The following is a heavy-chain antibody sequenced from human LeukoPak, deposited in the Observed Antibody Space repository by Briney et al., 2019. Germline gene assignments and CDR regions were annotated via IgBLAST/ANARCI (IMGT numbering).Heavy chain of an antibody. Sequence: ASVKVSCKTSGYTFTGYYMHWVRQAPGQGLEWMGWISPTNGDTRYAQKFQGRAAMTRDTSISTAYMELSRLRSDDTAVYYCVRDGLNWNYDYWGQGTLVAVSS. D-gene: IGHD1-7*01. V-gene: IGHV1-2*02. J-gene: IGHJ4*02. CDR1: GYTFTGYY. CDR2: ISPTNGDT. CDR3: VRDGLNWNYDY.